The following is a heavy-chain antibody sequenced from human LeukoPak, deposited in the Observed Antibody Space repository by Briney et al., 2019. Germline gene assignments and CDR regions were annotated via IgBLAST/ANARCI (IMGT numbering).Heavy chain of an antibody. Sequence: GGSLRLSCAASEFSISTYWVAWVRQAPENGLERVASIKDDGSDTYYLASVKGRFTISRDNAKNTLFLQMSGLRAEDAAVYYCARGVSFTGNTFLFWGQGTIVTVSS. J-gene: IGHJ3*01. V-gene: IGHV3-7*01. CDR1: EFSISTYW. D-gene: IGHD4-23*01. CDR2: IKDDGSDT. CDR3: ARGVSFTGNTFLF.